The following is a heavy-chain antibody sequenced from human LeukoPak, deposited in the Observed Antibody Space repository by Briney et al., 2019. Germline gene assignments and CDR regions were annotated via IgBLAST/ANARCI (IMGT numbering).Heavy chain of an antibody. J-gene: IGHJ4*02. Sequence: ASVKVSCKASGHTFTSYDINWVRQATGQGLEWMGWMNPDSGNTGYAQKFQGRVTMTRNPSISTAYMELSSLTSEDTAVYYCARRIAAGVGIVYWGQGTLVTVSS. V-gene: IGHV1-8*01. CDR2: MNPDSGNT. D-gene: IGHD6-13*01. CDR1: GHTFTSYD. CDR3: ARRIAAGVGIVY.